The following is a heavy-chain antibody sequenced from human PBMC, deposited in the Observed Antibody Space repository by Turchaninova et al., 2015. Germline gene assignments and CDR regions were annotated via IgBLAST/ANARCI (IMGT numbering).Heavy chain of an antibody. V-gene: IGHV4-59*01. CDR3: AREAAGAIDI. J-gene: IGHJ3*02. CDR2: IYYSGST. D-gene: IGHD6-25*01. CDR1: GGSISSYY. Sequence: QVQLQESGPGLVKPSETLSLTCTVSGGSISSYYWSWVRQPPGKGLEWIGFIYYSGSTNYNPSLKSRVTISVDTAMDHFSLNLSSVTAADTAAYYCAREAAGAIDIWGQGTMVTVSS.